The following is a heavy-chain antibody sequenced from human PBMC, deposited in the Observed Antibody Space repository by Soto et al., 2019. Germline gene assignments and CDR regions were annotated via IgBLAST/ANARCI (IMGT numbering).Heavy chain of an antibody. V-gene: IGHV3-23*01. CDR2: ISGSGGST. CDR1: GFTFSIYA. CDR3: AKGAFRITMIVVVITTGPFDY. J-gene: IGHJ4*02. Sequence: GSLRLSCAASGFTFSIYAMSWVLQAPGKGLEWVSAISGSGGSTYYADSVKGRFTISRDNSKNTLYLQMNSLRAEDTAVYYCAKGAFRITMIVVVITTGPFDYWGQGTLVTVSS. D-gene: IGHD3-22*01.